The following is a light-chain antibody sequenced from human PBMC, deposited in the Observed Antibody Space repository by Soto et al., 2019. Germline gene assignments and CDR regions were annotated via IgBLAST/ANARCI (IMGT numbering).Light chain of an antibody. CDR2: GAS. V-gene: IGKV3-11*01. CDR3: QQRHNWLT. Sequence: VLTQSPATLSLSPGERATLSCRARQTVSTHLSWYQHKPGQAPRLLIYGASNRATGIPARFSGSGSGTDFTLTISSLEPEDSAVYYCQQRHNWLTFGGGTKVEIK. CDR1: QTVSTH. J-gene: IGKJ4*01.